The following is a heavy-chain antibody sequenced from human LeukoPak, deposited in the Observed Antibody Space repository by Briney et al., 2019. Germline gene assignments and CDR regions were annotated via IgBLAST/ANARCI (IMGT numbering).Heavy chain of an antibody. V-gene: IGHV4-59*01. Sequence: SETLSLICTVSGGSISGYYWSWIRQTPQKELEWIGYIYCTGSTSYNPSLKSRVTMSVDISKNQFSLNLSSVTAADTAMYYCARDRGQLLTLGWFDPWGQGTLVTVSS. J-gene: IGHJ5*02. CDR1: GGSISGYY. CDR3: ARDRGQLLTLGWFDP. D-gene: IGHD2-2*01. CDR2: IYCTGST.